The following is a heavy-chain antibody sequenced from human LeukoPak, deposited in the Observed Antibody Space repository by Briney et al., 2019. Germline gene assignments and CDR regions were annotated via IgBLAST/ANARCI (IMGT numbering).Heavy chain of an antibody. CDR2: ISRSSDTI. V-gene: IGHV3-48*02. Sequence: GGSLRLSCAASGFTFNTYTMNWVRQAPGKGLEWVSYISRSSDTIFYADSVKGRFTISRDNAKNSLYLEMNSLGDEDTAVYYCARDPLVDYWGQGTLVTVSA. J-gene: IGHJ4*02. CDR1: GFTFNTYT. CDR3: ARDPLVDY.